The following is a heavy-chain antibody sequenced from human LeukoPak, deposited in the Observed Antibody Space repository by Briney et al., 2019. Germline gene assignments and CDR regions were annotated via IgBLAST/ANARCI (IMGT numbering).Heavy chain of an antibody. Sequence: ASVKVSCKASGYTFTSFGVNWVRQAPGQGLEWMGWLSAYNGNASYVQTYEGRVTMTTETSTSTAYMDLRNLTSDDTAVYYCARDATPYYYGSASYLCLHWGQGTLVTVSS. CDR3: ARDATPYYYGSASYLCLH. CDR1: GYTFTSFG. D-gene: IGHD3-10*01. J-gene: IGHJ4*02. CDR2: LSAYNGNA. V-gene: IGHV1-18*01.